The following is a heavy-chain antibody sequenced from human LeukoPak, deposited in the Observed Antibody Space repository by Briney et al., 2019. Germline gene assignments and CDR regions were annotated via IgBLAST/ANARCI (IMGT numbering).Heavy chain of an antibody. D-gene: IGHD2-21*02. CDR1: GFTFSRYS. CDR2: ISSSGNYI. J-gene: IGHJ3*02. Sequence: GGSLRLSCGAPGFTFSRYSMNWVRQAPGKGLEWVSSISSSGNYIYYADSVKGRFTISRDNAKNSLYLQMNSLRAEDTAVYYCASRNQYCGGDCFWAFDIWGRGTMVTVSS. CDR3: ASRNQYCGGDCFWAFDI. V-gene: IGHV3-21*01.